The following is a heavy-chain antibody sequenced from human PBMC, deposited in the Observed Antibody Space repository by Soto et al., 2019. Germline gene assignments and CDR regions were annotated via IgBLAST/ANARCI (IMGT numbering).Heavy chain of an antibody. D-gene: IGHD2-8*02. CDR1: GGSFSGYY. CDR3: ARDKITGLFDY. CDR2: INPSGRT. V-gene: IGHV4-34*01. Sequence: QVQLQQWGAGLLKPSETLSLTCAVYGGSFSGYYWTWIRQPPGTGLEWIGEINPSGRTNYNPSLKSRVTISVDTSKNKFSLKLTSVTAADTAVYYCARDKITGLFDYWGQGTLVTVSS. J-gene: IGHJ4*02.